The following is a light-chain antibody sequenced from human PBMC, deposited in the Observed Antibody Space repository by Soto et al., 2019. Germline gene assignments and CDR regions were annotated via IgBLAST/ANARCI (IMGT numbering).Light chain of an antibody. CDR1: QSVSSN. CDR2: GAS. V-gene: IGKV3-15*01. CDR3: QQYNNWPRT. Sequence: EIVMTQSPATLSVSPGERATLSCRASQSVSSNLAWYQQKPGQAPRLLIYGASTRATGIPARFSGSGSGTEFTLTISAPQSENFAVYYCQQYNNWPRTFGQGTKVKI. J-gene: IGKJ1*01.